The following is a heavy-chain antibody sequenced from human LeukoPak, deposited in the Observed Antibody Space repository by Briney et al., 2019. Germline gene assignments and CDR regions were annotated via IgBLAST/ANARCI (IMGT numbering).Heavy chain of an antibody. CDR1: GFTFSSYA. CDR2: ISGSGGST. D-gene: IGHD3-22*01. J-gene: IGHJ4*02. Sequence: PGGSLRLSCAASGFTFSSYAMSWVRQVPGKGLEWVSAISGSGGSTYYADSVKGRFTISRDNSKNTLYLQMNSLRAEDTAVYYCATPLDYYDRSDSHQGGDWGQGTLVTVSS. CDR3: ATPLDYYDRSDSHQGGD. V-gene: IGHV3-23*01.